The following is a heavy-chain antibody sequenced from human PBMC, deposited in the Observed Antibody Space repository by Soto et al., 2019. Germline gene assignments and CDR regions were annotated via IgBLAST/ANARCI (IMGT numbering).Heavy chain of an antibody. Sequence: ASVKVSCKVSGYTLTELSMHWVRQAPGKGLEWVGGFDPEDGETIYAQKFQGRVTMTEDTSTDTAYMELSSLRAEDTAVYYCARGSHTGHDWDYWGQGTLVTVSS. CDR1: GYTLTELS. D-gene: IGHD5-12*01. CDR2: FDPEDGET. V-gene: IGHV1-24*01. CDR3: ARGSHTGHDWDY. J-gene: IGHJ4*02.